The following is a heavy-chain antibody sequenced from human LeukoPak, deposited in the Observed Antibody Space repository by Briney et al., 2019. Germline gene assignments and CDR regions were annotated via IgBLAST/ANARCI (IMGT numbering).Heavy chain of an antibody. CDR1: GLTFSSYA. V-gene: IGHV3-30*04. J-gene: IGHJ4*02. CDR2: ISYDGSNK. Sequence: GRSLRLSCAASGLTFSSYAMHWVRQAPGKGLEWVAVISYDGSNKYYADSVKGRFTISRDNSKNTLYLQMNSLRAEDTAVYYCAREVRGTFDYWGQGTLVTVSS. D-gene: IGHD1-26*01. CDR3: AREVRGTFDY.